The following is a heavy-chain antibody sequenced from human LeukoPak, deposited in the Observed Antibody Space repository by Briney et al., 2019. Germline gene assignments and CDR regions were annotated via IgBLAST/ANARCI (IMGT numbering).Heavy chain of an antibody. CDR3: ARDRPAYDFWSGYYPCYMDV. V-gene: IGHV4-34*01. CDR2: INHSGST. Sequence: SETLSLTCAVYGGSFSGYYWSWIRQPPGKGLEWIGEINHSGSTNYNPSLKSRVTISVDTSKNQFSLKLSSVTAADTAVYYCARDRPAYDFWSGYYPCYMDVWGKGTTVTVSS. D-gene: IGHD3-3*01. J-gene: IGHJ6*03. CDR1: GGSFSGYY.